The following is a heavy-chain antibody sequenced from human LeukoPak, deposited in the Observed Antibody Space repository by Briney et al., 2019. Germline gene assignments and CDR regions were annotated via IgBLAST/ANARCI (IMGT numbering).Heavy chain of an antibody. Sequence: SETLSLTCTVSGGSISSYYWSWIRQPPGKGLEWIGYIYYSGSTNYKPSLKSRVTISVDTSENQFSLKLSSVTAADTAVYYCARGGYYGSGNDFRFDPWGQGTLVTVSS. CDR1: GGSISSYY. D-gene: IGHD3-10*01. CDR3: ARGGYYGSGNDFRFDP. V-gene: IGHV4-59*01. CDR2: IYYSGST. J-gene: IGHJ5*02.